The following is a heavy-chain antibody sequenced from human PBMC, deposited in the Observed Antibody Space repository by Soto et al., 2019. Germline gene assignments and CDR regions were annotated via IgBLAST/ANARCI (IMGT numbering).Heavy chain of an antibody. D-gene: IGHD3-3*01. CDR3: ATDIPADFWSGYYPMDV. CDR2: FDPEDGET. Sequence: ASVKVSCKVSGYTLTELSMHWVRQAPGKGLERMGGFDPEDGETIYAQKFQGRVTMTEDTSTDTAYMELSSLRSEDTAVYYCATDIPADFWSGYYPMDVWGKGTTVTVSS. J-gene: IGHJ6*04. V-gene: IGHV1-24*01. CDR1: GYTLTELS.